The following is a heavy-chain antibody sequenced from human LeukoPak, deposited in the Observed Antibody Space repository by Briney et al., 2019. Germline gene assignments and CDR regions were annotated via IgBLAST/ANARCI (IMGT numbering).Heavy chain of an antibody. V-gene: IGHV3-30*02. CDR2: IRYDGSNK. D-gene: IGHD3-22*01. Sequence: GGSLRLSCAASGFTFSSYGMHWVRQAPGKGLGWVAFIRYDGSNKYYADSVKGRFTISRDNSKNTLYLQMNSLRAEDTAVYYCAKVTYDSSGYNDYWGQGTLVTVSS. CDR1: GFTFSSYG. J-gene: IGHJ4*02. CDR3: AKVTYDSSGYNDY.